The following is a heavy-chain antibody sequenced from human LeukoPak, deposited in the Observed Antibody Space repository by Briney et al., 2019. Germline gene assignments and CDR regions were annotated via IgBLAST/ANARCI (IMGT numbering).Heavy chain of an antibody. D-gene: IGHD2-8*02. J-gene: IGHJ4*02. Sequence: GGSLRLSCAASGFTFSSYAMHWVRRAPGKGLEWVAVISYDGSNKYYADSVKGRFTISRDNSKNTLYLQMNSLRAEDTAVYYCARVLGPPDYWGQGTLVTVSS. V-gene: IGHV3-30-3*01. CDR2: ISYDGSNK. CDR1: GFTFSSYA. CDR3: ARVLGPPDY.